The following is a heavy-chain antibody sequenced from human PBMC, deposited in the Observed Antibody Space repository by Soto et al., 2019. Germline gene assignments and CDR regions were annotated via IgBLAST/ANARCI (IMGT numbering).Heavy chain of an antibody. J-gene: IGHJ4*02. CDR1: EGTFNSYA. V-gene: IGHV1-69*01. D-gene: IGHD6-13*01. Sequence: QAKVVQSGAEVRKPGSSVKLSCKASEGTFNSYAIAWLRLAPGQGLEWMGGIIPYYNTLNYAQKFQDRDTITADDSTNTVYMELSSLRSDDTAVYFCASGASRWYPYYFDSWAQGTLVTVSS. CDR2: IIPYYNTL. CDR3: ASGASRWYPYYFDS.